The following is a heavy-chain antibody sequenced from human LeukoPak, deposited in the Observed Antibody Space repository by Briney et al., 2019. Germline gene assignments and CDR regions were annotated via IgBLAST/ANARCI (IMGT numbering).Heavy chain of an antibody. V-gene: IGHV4-59*12. CDR2: IYYSGST. CDR3: ASESLRYFDWLSPKPFDY. CDR1: GGSISSYY. J-gene: IGHJ4*02. D-gene: IGHD3-9*01. Sequence: SETLSLTCTVSGGSISSYYWSWIRQPPGKGLEWIGYIYYSGSTNYNPSLKSRVTISVDTSKNQFSLKLSSVTAADTAVYYCASESLRYFDWLSPKPFDYWGQGTLVTVSS.